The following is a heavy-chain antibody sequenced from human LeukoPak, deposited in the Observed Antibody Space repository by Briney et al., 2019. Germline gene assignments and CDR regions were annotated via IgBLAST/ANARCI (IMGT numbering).Heavy chain of an antibody. CDR3: AKDLGSICSGGSCYSGYFVY. Sequence: GGSLRLSCAASGFTFSSYGMHWVRQAPGKGLEWVAFIRYDGSNKYYADSVKGRFTISRDNSKNTLYLQMNSLRAEDTAVYYCAKDLGSICSGGSCYSGYFVYWGQGTLVTVSS. V-gene: IGHV3-30*02. D-gene: IGHD2-15*01. CDR1: GFTFSSYG. CDR2: IRYDGSNK. J-gene: IGHJ4*02.